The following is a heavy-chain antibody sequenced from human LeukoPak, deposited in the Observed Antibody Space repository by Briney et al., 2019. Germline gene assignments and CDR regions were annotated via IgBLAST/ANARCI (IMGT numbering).Heavy chain of an antibody. Sequence: GGSLRLSCAASGFTFSSYAMSWVRQAPGKGLEWVSYISSSGSTIYYADSVKGRFTISRDNAKNSLYLQMNSLRAEDTAVYYCARDPRFLEWLPNYGMDVWGQGTTVTVSS. D-gene: IGHD3-3*01. J-gene: IGHJ6*02. V-gene: IGHV3-48*04. CDR2: ISSSGSTI. CDR1: GFTFSSYA. CDR3: ARDPRFLEWLPNYGMDV.